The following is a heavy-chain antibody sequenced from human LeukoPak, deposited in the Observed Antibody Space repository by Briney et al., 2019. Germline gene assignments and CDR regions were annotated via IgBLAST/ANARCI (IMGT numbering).Heavy chain of an antibody. CDR1: GYTFTSYD. CDR2: INPNSGGT. V-gene: IGHV1-2*02. CDR3: ARESSGLIDY. D-gene: IGHD3/OR15-3a*01. J-gene: IGHJ4*02. Sequence: ASVKVSCXASGYTFTSYDINWVRQAPGQGLEWMGWINPNSGGTNYAHKFYGRVTMTRDTSISTAYMELSRLRSDDTAVYYCARESSGLIDYWGQGTLVTVSS.